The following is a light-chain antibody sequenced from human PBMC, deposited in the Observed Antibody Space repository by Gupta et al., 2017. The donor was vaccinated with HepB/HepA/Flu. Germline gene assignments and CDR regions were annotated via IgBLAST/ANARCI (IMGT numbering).Light chain of an antibody. CDR1: QRLVYSDGNTY. Sequence: DVVLIQSPLSLPVTLGQTASISCRSSQRLVYSDGNTYLHWFHQRPGQAPRRLIYLVSRRESGVPDRFSGSGSGTDFTLNISRVEAEDFGTYFCLQGASCPFAFGRGTKVDI. CDR2: LVS. CDR3: LQGASCPFA. J-gene: IGKJ1*01. V-gene: IGKV2-30*01.